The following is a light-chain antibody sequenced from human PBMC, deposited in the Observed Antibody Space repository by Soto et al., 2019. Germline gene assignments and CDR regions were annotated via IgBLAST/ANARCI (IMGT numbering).Light chain of an antibody. J-gene: IGLJ1*01. CDR1: SSDVGGYNY. V-gene: IGLV2-8*01. CDR2: EVT. Sequence: QSALTQPPSASGSPGQSVTISCTGTSSDVGGYNYVSWYQHHPGKAPKLMIYEVTKRPSGVPDRFSGSKSGNTASLTVSGLQAEDEADHYCSSYAVSNTFVVGSGTKVTVL. CDR3: SSYAVSNTFV.